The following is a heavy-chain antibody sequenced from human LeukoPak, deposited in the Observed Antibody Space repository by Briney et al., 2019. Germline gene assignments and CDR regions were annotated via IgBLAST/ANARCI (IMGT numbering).Heavy chain of an antibody. CDR1: GGSFSGYY. Sequence: KSSETLSLTCAVYGGSFSGYYWSWIRQPPGKGLEWIGEINHSGSTNYNPSLKSRVTISVDTSKNQFSLKLSSVTAADTAVYYCARMIRGYSYGRPFDYWGQGTLVTVSS. D-gene: IGHD5-18*01. CDR3: ARMIRGYSYGRPFDY. J-gene: IGHJ4*02. V-gene: IGHV4-34*01. CDR2: INHSGST.